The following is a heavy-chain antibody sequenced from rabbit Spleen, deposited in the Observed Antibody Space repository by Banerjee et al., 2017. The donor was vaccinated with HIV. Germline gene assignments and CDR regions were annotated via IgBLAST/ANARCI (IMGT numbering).Heavy chain of an antibody. CDR1: GFSFNKNYY. Sequence: QSLEESGGGLVKPGGTLTLTCTVSGFSFNKNYYMCWVRQAPGKGLEWIACIDTNDGDTDYANWPKGRFTISKTSSTTVTLQMTSLTAADTATYFCARNYVNAFDPWGPGTLVTVS. V-gene: IGHV1S40*01. CDR2: IDTNDGDT. J-gene: IGHJ2*01. CDR3: ARNYVNAFDP. D-gene: IGHD1-1*01.